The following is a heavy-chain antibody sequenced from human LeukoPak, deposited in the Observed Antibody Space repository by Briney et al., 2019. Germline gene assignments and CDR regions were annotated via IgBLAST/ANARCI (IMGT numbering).Heavy chain of an antibody. J-gene: IGHJ4*02. D-gene: IGHD6-19*01. CDR1: GFTFSPYA. CDR2: IGASHTA. CDR3: AKLDSLRGGCLTPFDC. V-gene: IGHV3-23*01. Sequence: HPGGSLRLSCAASGFTFSPYAMSWVRQAPGKGLEWVSSIGASHTAFYADSVRGRFTISRDNSKNTLYLQMDSLRAEDTAIYYCAKLDSLRGGCLTPFDCWGQGVLVTVSS.